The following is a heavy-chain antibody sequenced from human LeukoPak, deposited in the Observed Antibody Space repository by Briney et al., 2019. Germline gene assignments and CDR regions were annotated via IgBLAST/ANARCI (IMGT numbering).Heavy chain of an antibody. CDR2: IKSKTDGGTT. D-gene: IGHD6-19*01. J-gene: IGHJ4*02. Sequence: GGSLRLSCAASGFTFSNAWMSWVRQAPGKGLEWVGRIKSKTDGGTTDYAAPVKGRFTISRDDSKNTLYLQMNSLRAEDTAVYYCARASYSSGWYGTPNFDYWGQGTLVTVSS. CDR1: GFTFSNAW. CDR3: ARASYSSGWYGTPNFDY. V-gene: IGHV3-15*01.